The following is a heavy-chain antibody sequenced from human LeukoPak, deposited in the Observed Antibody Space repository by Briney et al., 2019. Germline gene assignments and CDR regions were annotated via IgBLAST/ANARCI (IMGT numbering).Heavy chain of an antibody. CDR1: GFTFSRHA. J-gene: IGHJ6*02. CDR3: ARNSRVVVVAATRYYYGKDV. D-gene: IGHD2-15*01. CDR2: ISYDATNK. V-gene: IGHV3-30*04. Sequence: GGSLRLSCEASGFTFSRHAMHWVRQAPGKGLEWVAVISYDATNKYYADSVRGRFTISRDNSTNTVYLQMNSLRAEDTAVYYCARNSRVVVVAATRYYYGKDVWGQGTTVTVSS.